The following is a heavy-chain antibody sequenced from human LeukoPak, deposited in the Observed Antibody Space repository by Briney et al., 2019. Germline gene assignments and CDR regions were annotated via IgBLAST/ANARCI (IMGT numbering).Heavy chain of an antibody. J-gene: IGHJ6*02. CDR3: ARSGSIGPYGYYYFYNMDV. CDR1: GYTFTSYG. Sequence: ASVTVSCMAPGYTFTSYGISWVRQAPGQGLERMGWISAYNGNTNYAQSLQGRVTMTTDTSTNTAYMELRSLRSDDTAVYYCARSGSIGPYGYYYFYNMDVWGQGTTVTVSS. V-gene: IGHV1-18*01. D-gene: IGHD3-10*01. CDR2: ISAYNGNT.